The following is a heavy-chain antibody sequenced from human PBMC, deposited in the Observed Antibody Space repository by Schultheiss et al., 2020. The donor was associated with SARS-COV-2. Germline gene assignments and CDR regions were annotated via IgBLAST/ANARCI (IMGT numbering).Heavy chain of an antibody. V-gene: IGHV4-39*01. CDR3: ARQAEDGMDV. Sequence: SETLSLTCTGSGGSISSGGYYWSWIRQHPGKGLEWIGEINHSGSTNYNPSLKSRVTMSVDTSKNQFSLKLSSVTAADTAVYYCARQAEDGMDVWGQGTTVTVSS. CDR1: GGSISSGGYY. D-gene: IGHD1-14*01. J-gene: IGHJ6*02. CDR2: INHSGST.